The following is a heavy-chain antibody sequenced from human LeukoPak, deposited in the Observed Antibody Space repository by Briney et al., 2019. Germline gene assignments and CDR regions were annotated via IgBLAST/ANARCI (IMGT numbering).Heavy chain of an antibody. CDR1: GGSISSNTYF. CDR3: ARRGYCSSTSCYYYYYYMDV. D-gene: IGHD2-2*03. Sequence: SETLSLTCTVSGGSISSNTYFWGWIRQPPGKELEWIGSIYYSGYTYYNPSLKSRVTISVDTSKNQFSLKLSSVTAADTAVYYCARRGYCSSTSCYYYYYYMDVWGKGTTVTISS. CDR2: IYYSGYT. V-gene: IGHV4-39*01. J-gene: IGHJ6*03.